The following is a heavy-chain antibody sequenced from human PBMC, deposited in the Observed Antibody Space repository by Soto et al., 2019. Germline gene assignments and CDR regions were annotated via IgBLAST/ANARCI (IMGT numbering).Heavy chain of an antibody. CDR3: ARVVVGPTNWFDP. CDR1: GESFNAYY. J-gene: IGHJ5*02. V-gene: IGHV4-34*01. Sequence: QVQLQQWGAGLSKPSETLSLTCAVYGESFNAYYWSWIRQPPGKGLEWIGEINHSGNTYYNSALKSRVTISVDTSKNQFSLNLTSVTAADTAVYYCARVVVGPTNWFDPWGQGTLVTVSS. CDR2: INHSGNT. D-gene: IGHD2-21*01.